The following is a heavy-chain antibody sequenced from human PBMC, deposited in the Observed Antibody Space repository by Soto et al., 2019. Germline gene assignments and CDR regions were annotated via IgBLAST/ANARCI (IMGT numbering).Heavy chain of an antibody. CDR1: GYTFTSYA. D-gene: IGHD2-21*02. Sequence: QVQLVQSGAEVQKPGASVKVSCKASGYTFTSYAIHWVRQAPGPRLEWMGWINAGNGNTQYSQKFQGRVTITRDTSASIADMEVSSLRSEDTALYYCAREQSGEIITMTAAFDFWGQLTVVTVSS. CDR3: AREQSGEIITMTAAFDF. V-gene: IGHV1-3*01. J-gene: IGHJ3*01. CDR2: INAGNGNT.